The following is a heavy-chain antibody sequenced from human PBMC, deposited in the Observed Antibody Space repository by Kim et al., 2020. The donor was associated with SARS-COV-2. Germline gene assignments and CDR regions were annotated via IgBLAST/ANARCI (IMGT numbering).Heavy chain of an antibody. J-gene: IGHJ6*02. CDR3: ARDGVSYYDFWSGYYPMDV. V-gene: IGHV3-33*01. CDR1: GFTFSSYG. Sequence: GGSLRLSCAASGFTFSSYGMHWVRQAPGKGLEWVAVIWYDGSNKYYADSVKGRFTISRDNSKNTLYLQMNSLRAEDTAVYYCARDGVSYYDFWSGYYPMDVWGQGTTVTVSS. CDR2: IWYDGSNK. D-gene: IGHD3-3*01.